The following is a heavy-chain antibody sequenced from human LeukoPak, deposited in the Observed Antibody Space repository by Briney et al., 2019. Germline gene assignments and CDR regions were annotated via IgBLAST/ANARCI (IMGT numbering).Heavy chain of an antibody. CDR2: TSDRGAT. V-gene: IGHV4-34*01. Sequence: SETLSLTCAVHGESMSTFFWNWIRQPPGKGLEWIGETSDRGATTYNSAFKSRVTISLDTSKRRFSLTLTSVTAADTAVYYCTRGKTVTFENWGQGSLVTVSS. J-gene: IGHJ4*02. CDR1: GESMSTFF. CDR3: TRGKTVTFEN. D-gene: IGHD2-21*02.